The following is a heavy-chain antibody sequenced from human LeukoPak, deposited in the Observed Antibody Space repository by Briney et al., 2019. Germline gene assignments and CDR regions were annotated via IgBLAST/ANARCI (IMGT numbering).Heavy chain of an antibody. Sequence: PSETLSLTCAVYGGSSFSGYYWSWIRQPPGKGLEWIGEINHSGSTNYNPSLKSRVTISVDTSKNQFSLKLSSVTAADTAVYYCARGQYGEAFDYWGQGTLVTVSS. V-gene: IGHV4-34*01. CDR1: GGSSFSGYY. J-gene: IGHJ4*02. D-gene: IGHD4-17*01. CDR3: ARGQYGEAFDY. CDR2: INHSGST.